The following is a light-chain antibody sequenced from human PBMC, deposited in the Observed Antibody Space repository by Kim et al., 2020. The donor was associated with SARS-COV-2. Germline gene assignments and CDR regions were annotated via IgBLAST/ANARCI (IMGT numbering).Light chain of an antibody. Sequence: GQSITISCTGTSSDVGGYIYVSWYQQHPGTAPKLLIYDVSHRPSGVSNRFSGSKSGNTASLTISGLQTDDEADYYCCSYATGSAYVFGNGTKVT. CDR3: CSYATGSAYV. CDR1: SSDVGGYIY. V-gene: IGLV2-14*03. J-gene: IGLJ1*01. CDR2: DVS.